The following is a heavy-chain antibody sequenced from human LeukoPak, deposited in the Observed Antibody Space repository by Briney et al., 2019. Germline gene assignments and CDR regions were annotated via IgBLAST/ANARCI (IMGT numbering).Heavy chain of an antibody. CDR1: GFTFGDYA. V-gene: IGHV3-49*04. CDR2: IRTNAYGGTT. D-gene: IGHD3-22*01. CDR3: TRADDSSGYYFDY. J-gene: IGHJ4*02. Sequence: GGSLRLSCTASGFTFGDYAMTWVRQAPGKGLECIGFIRTNAYGGTTEYAASVKGRFTIPRDDSKGIAYLQLNSLKTEDTAVYYCTRADDSSGYYFDYWGQGTLVTVSS.